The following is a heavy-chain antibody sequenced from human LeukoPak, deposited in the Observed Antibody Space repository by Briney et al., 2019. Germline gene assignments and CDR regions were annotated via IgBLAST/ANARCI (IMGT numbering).Heavy chain of an antibody. Sequence: SETLSRTCTGSGGSISSYYWSWIRQPPGKGLEWIGYIYYSGSTNYNPSLKSRVTISVDTSKNQFSLKLSSVTAADTAVYYCARVSCSSTSCQDNYYYYGMDVWGQGTTVTVSS. J-gene: IGHJ6*02. CDR2: IYYSGST. V-gene: IGHV4-59*01. CDR3: ARVSCSSTSCQDNYYYYGMDV. CDR1: GGSISSYY. D-gene: IGHD2-2*01.